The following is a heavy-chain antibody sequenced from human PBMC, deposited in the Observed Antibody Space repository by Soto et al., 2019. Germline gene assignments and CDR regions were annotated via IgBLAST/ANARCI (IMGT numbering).Heavy chain of an antibody. V-gene: IGHV4-4*07. CDR1: CGSISSYY. Sequence: SETLSLTCTVSCGSISSYYWSWIRQPAGKGLEWIGRIYTSGSTNYNPSLKSRVTMSVDTSKNQFSLKLSSVTAADTAVYYCATDYGDYGGPFPHAFDIWGQGTMVTVSS. CDR2: IYTSGST. CDR3: ATDYGDYGGPFPHAFDI. J-gene: IGHJ3*02. D-gene: IGHD4-17*01.